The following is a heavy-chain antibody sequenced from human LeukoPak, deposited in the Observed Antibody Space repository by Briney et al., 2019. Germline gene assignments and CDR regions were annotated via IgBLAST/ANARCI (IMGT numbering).Heavy chain of an antibody. Sequence: PGGSLRLSCAASGFTFSYAWMNWVRQAPGKVLEWVGRIKSKSDGGTIDYAAPVKGRFTISRDDSKNTLYLQIHSLKTEDTAVYYCTTDGLYSIDNWGQGTLVTVSS. CDR2: IKSKSDGGTI. J-gene: IGHJ4*02. D-gene: IGHD2-15*01. V-gene: IGHV3-15*01. CDR1: GFTFSYAW. CDR3: TTDGLYSIDN.